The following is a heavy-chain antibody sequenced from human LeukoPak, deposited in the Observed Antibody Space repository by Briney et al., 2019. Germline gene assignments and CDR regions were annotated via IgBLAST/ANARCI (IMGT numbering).Heavy chain of an antibody. CDR3: ARISSGYYYGALYYFDY. V-gene: IGHV4-59*08. J-gene: IGHJ4*02. CDR2: IYYSGST. CDR1: GGSISSYY. Sequence: PSETLSLTCTVSGGSISSYYWSWIRQPPGKGLEWIGYIYYSGSTNYNPSLKSRVTISVDTSKDQFSLKLSSVTAADTAVYYRARISSGYYYGALYYFDYWGQGTLVTVSS. D-gene: IGHD3-22*01.